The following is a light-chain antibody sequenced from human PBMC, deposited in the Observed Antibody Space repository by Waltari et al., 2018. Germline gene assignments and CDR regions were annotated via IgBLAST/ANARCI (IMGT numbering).Light chain of an antibody. CDR2: EVS. CDR1: SNDVGGYGY. CDR3: SSHTATVPHV. Sequence: QSALTQPASVSGSPGQSITISCTGTSNDVGGYGYVSWYQQYPGKAPKLIIYEVSYRPSRISTRFSGSKSGNTASLTISGLQAEDEADYYCSSHTATVPHVFGTGTRVTVV. J-gene: IGLJ1*01. V-gene: IGLV2-14*01.